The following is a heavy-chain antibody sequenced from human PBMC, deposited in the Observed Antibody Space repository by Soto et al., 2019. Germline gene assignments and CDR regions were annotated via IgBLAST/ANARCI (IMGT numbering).Heavy chain of an antibody. CDR1: GYTLTELS. Sequence: ASVKVSCKVSGYTLTELSMHWVRQAPGKGLEWMGGFDPEDGETIYAQKFQGRVTMTEDTSTDTAYMELSSLRSEDTAVYYCATDPKPAVITARHAYYYYGMDVWGQGTTVTVSS. D-gene: IGHD3-22*01. V-gene: IGHV1-24*01. CDR2: FDPEDGET. J-gene: IGHJ6*02. CDR3: ATDPKPAVITARHAYYYYGMDV.